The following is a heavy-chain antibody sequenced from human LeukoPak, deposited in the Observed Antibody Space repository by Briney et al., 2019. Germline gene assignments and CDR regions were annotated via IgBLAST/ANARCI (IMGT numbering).Heavy chain of an antibody. CDR1: GFTFSDSA. CDR2: IRSKAKNYAT. V-gene: IGHV3-73*01. Sequence: GGSLKLSCAASGFTFSDSAVHWVRQAPGKGLEWVGRIRSKAKNYATVYDASVKGRFAISRDDSKNTAYLQMNSLKTEDAAVYYCSSGYYYDDCGMDVWGQGTTVTVSS. J-gene: IGHJ6*02. D-gene: IGHD1-1*01. CDR3: SSGYYYDDCGMDV.